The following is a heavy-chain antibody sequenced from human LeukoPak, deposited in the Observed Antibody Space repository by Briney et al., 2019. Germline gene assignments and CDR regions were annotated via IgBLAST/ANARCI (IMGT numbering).Heavy chain of an antibody. D-gene: IGHD3-22*01. CDR3: AKDMSYDSSGGFDY. CDR1: GFTFDDYA. J-gene: IGHJ4*02. V-gene: IGHV3-9*01. CDR2: ISWNSGSI. Sequence: GGSLRLSCAASGFTFDDYAMHWVRHAPGKGLEWVSGISWNSGSIGYADSVKGRFTVSRDNAKNSLYLQMNSLRAEDTALYYCAKDMSYDSSGGFDYWGQGTLVTVSS.